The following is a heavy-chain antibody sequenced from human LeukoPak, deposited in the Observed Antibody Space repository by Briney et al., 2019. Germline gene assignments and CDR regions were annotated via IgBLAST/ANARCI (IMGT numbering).Heavy chain of an antibody. V-gene: IGHV1-2*02. CDR3: ARAVRTVLVVVITTEFDY. Sequence: ASVKVSCKASGYTFTGYYMHWVRQAPGQGLEWMGWINPNSGGTNYAQKFQGRVTMTRDTSISTAYMELSRLRSDDTAGYYCARAVRTVLVVVITTEFDYWGQGTLVTVSS. CDR1: GYTFTGYY. CDR2: INPNSGGT. D-gene: IGHD3-22*01. J-gene: IGHJ4*02.